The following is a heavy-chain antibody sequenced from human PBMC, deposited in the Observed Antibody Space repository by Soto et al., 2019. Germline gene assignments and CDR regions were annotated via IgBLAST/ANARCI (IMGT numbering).Heavy chain of an antibody. CDR2: IYYSGST. CDR1: GGSISSGDYY. J-gene: IGHJ4*02. V-gene: IGHV4-30-4*01. Sequence: SETLSLTCTVSGGSISSGDYYWSWIRQPPGKGLEWIGYIYYSGSTYYNPSLKSRVTISVDTSKNQFSLKLSSVTAADTAVFYFSRAVDTAMAHPATFDYWGQGTLVTVSS. CDR3: SRAVDTAMAHPATFDY. D-gene: IGHD5-18*01.